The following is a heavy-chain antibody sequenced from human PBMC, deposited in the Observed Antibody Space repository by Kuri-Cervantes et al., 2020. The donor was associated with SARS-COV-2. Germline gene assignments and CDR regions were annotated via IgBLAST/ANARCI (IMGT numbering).Heavy chain of an antibody. CDR2: IYYSGST. V-gene: IGHV4-61*05. D-gene: IGHD3-3*01. J-gene: IGHJ5*02. CDR3: ARAPDYYDFWSGYYRNWFDP. Sequence: SETLSLTCTVSGGSISSSSYYWGWIRRPPGKGLEWIGYIYYSGSTNYNPSLKSRVTISVDTSKNQFSLKLSSVTAADTAVYYCARAPDYYDFWSGYYRNWFDPWGQGTLVTVSS. CDR1: GGSISSSSYY.